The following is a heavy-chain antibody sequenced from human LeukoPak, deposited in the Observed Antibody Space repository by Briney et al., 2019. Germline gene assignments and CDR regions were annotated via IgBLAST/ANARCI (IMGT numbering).Heavy chain of an antibody. CDR2: ISKDGTSHK. CDR1: RFSFSSYA. Sequence: GGSLRLSCAASRFSFSSYAMHWMRQAPDRGLEWVAVISKDGTSHKFYADSVRGRFTNSRDNIKNTLYLHMNSLRVEDPAVYYCARDNFDDSGYDRGSYWGQGTRVTVSS. J-gene: IGHJ4*02. CDR3: ARDNFDDSGYDRGSY. V-gene: IGHV3-30-3*01. D-gene: IGHD5-12*01.